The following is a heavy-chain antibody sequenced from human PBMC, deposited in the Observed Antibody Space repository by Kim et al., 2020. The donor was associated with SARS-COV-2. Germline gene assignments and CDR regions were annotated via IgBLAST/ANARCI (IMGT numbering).Heavy chain of an antibody. V-gene: IGHV1-8*01. Sequence: ASVKVSWKASGYNFNSLDINWVRQASGQGFEWMGWVHPDGDATGYAQKFQGRVTMTSNISLSTVYMELTNLRSDDTAVYYCATGAEEMSTIFGYWGQGSLVTVS. CDR2: VHPDGDAT. D-gene: IGHD3-10*02. J-gene: IGHJ4*02. CDR3: ATGAEEMSTIFGY. CDR1: GYNFNSLD.